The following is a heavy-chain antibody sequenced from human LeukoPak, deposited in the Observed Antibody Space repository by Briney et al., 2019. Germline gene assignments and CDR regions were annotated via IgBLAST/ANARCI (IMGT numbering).Heavy chain of an antibody. CDR3: ARTYYDILTYYYYMDV. J-gene: IGHJ6*03. CDR1: GYSISNGYY. CDR2: IYRSGST. Sequence: SETLSLTCTVSGYSISNGYYWDWIRQPPGRGLEWIGNIYRSGSTSYNPSLKSRVTISVDTSKNQFSLKVNSVTAADTAVYYCARTYYDILTYYYYMDVWGKGTTVTVSS. D-gene: IGHD3-9*01. V-gene: IGHV4-38-2*02.